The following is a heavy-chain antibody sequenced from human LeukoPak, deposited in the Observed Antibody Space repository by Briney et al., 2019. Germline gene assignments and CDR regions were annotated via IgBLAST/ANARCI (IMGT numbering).Heavy chain of an antibody. Sequence: SETLSPTCTVSGGSISSGSYYWSWIRQPAGKGLEWIGRIYTSGSTNYNPSLKSRVTISVDTSKNQFSLKLSSVTAADTAVYYCARGGLDYGDYMGAFDIWGQGTMVTVSS. J-gene: IGHJ3*02. D-gene: IGHD4-17*01. V-gene: IGHV4-61*02. CDR3: ARGGLDYGDYMGAFDI. CDR1: GGSISSGSYY. CDR2: IYTSGST.